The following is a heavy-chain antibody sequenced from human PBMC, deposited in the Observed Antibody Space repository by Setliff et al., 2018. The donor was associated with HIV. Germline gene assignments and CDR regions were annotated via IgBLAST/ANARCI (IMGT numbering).Heavy chain of an antibody. J-gene: IGHJ4*02. Sequence: LSWKASGLAFTNYGMNWVRQAPGKGLEWVSFITPTSSFLKYAVSVKGRFTISRDNAKNSVYLQMNSLRAEDTAIYYCVTERRVGSFNSWGQGTLVTVSS. CDR2: ITPTSSFL. CDR1: GLAFTNYG. CDR3: VTERRVGSFNS. V-gene: IGHV3-21*01.